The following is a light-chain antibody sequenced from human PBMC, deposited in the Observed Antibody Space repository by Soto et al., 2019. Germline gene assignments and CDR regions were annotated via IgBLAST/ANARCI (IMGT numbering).Light chain of an antibody. J-gene: IGKJ1*01. CDR3: QQYNNCWT. V-gene: IGKV3-15*01. CDR2: GAS. CDR1: QSVSSN. Sequence: EIVMTQSPATLSVSRGERATLSCRASQSVSSNLAWYQQKPGQAPRLLIYGASTRATGIPARFSGSGSGTEFTLSISSLQSEDFAVYYCQQYNNCWTFGKATKVDIK.